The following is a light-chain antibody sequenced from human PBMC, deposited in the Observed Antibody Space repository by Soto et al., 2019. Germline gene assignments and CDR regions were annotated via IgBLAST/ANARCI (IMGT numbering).Light chain of an antibody. CDR1: QTVERW. CDR3: KQYKDYVYT. Sequence: DIQMTQSPSTLSASVGDRVIITCRASQTVERWMAWYQQKPGKAHKLLISDVSTLERGVQSRFSGSGSATEFTLTISGLQPDDFATYYCKQYKDYVYTFGQGTKVDIK. J-gene: IGKJ2*01. V-gene: IGKV1-5*01. CDR2: DVS.